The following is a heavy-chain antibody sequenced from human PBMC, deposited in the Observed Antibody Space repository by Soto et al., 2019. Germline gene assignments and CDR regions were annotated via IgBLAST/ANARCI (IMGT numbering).Heavy chain of an antibody. CDR3: ARAPFLVGATIAAWFDP. CDR2: IIPIFGTA. J-gene: IGHJ5*02. CDR1: GGTFSSYA. D-gene: IGHD1-26*01. V-gene: IGHV1-69*01. Sequence: QVQLVQSGAEVKKPGSSVKVSCKASGGTFSSYAISWVRQAPGQGLEWMGGIIPIFGTASYAQKFQGRVTITADESTSTAYMELSSLRSEDTAVYYCARAPFLVGATIAAWFDPWGQGTLVTVSS.